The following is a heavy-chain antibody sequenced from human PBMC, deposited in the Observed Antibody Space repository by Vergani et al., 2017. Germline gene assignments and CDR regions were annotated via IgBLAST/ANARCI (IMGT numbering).Heavy chain of an antibody. Sequence: QVQLVQSGAEVKKPGSSVKVSCKASGGTFSSYAISWVRQVPGQGLEWMGRIIPILGIANYARKFQGRVTITADKSTSTAYMELSSLRSEDTAVYYCARQDYYYYYMDVWGKGTTVTVSS. CDR2: IIPILGIA. J-gene: IGHJ6*03. CDR3: ARQDYYYYYMDV. CDR1: GGTFSSYA. V-gene: IGHV1-69*04.